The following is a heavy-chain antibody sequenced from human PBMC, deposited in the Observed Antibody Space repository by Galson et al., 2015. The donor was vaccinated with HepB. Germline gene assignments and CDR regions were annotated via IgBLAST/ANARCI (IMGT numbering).Heavy chain of an antibody. J-gene: IGHJ4*02. CDR3: ARTPSDGGILFDY. V-gene: IGHV3-30-3*01. CDR2: ISYDGSNK. D-gene: IGHD6-13*01. Sequence: SLRLSCAASGFTFSSHAMHWVRQAPGKGLEWVAVISYDGSNKYYADSVKGRFTISRDNSKNTLYLQMNSLRAEDTAVYYCARTPSDGGILFDYWGQGTLVTVSS. CDR1: GFTFSSHA.